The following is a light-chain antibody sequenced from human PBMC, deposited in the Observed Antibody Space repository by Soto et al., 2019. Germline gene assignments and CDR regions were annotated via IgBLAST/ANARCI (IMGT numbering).Light chain of an antibody. CDR3: QQRHNWPIT. Sequence: EIVLTQSPATLSLSPGERATLSCRTSQTIRGLLNWYQQRPGQAPRLLIYDTSNRATDIPARFSGSGSGTDFILTISGLDPEDFGLYFCQQRHNWPITFGQGTRLDIK. CDR2: DTS. CDR1: QTIRGL. J-gene: IGKJ5*01. V-gene: IGKV3-11*01.